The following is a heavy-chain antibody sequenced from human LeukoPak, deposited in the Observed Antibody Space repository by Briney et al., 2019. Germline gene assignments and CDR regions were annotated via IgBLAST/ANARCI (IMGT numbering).Heavy chain of an antibody. V-gene: IGHV3-74*01. J-gene: IGHJ6*03. CDR1: GFTFSSYW. D-gene: IGHD1-26*01. CDR3: ARRRRYSGAATYYYYYMDV. Sequence: PGGSLRLSCAASGFTFSSYWMHWVRQAPGKGLVWVSRINSDGSSTSYADSVKGRFTISRDNAKNTLYLQMNSLRAEDTAVYYCARRRRYSGAATYYYYYMDVWGKGTTVTVSS. CDR2: INSDGSST.